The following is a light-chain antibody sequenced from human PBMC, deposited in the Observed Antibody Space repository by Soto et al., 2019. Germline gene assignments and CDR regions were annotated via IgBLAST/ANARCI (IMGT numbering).Light chain of an antibody. CDR2: DVS. CDR1: SSDVGSYNR. CDR3: SSYTSSNTYV. J-gene: IGLJ1*01. Sequence: QSVLTQPPSASGSPGQSVTISCTGTSSDVGSYNRVSWYQQPPGTAPKLMIYDVSNRPSGVPDRFSGSKSGNTASLTISGLQAEDEADYYCSSYTSSNTYVFGTGTKVTVL. V-gene: IGLV2-18*02.